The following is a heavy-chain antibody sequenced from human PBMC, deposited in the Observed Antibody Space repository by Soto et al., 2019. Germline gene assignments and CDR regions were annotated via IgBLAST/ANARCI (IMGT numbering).Heavy chain of an antibody. CDR2: ISGSGGST. V-gene: IGHV3-23*01. J-gene: IGHJ3*02. Sequence: EVQLLESGGGLVQPGGSLRLSCAASGFTFSSYAMSWVRQAPGKGLEWVSAISGSGGSTYYADSVKGRFTISRDNSKTTLYLQMHSLRAEDTDVYYCAKGEVVVEESAFDIWGQGTIVTVSS. D-gene: IGHD2-15*01. CDR1: GFTFSSYA. CDR3: AKGEVVVEESAFDI.